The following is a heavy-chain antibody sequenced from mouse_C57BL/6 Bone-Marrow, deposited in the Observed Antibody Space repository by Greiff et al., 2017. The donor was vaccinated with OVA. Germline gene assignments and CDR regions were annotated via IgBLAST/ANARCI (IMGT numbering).Heavy chain of an antibody. V-gene: IGHV2-5*01. CDR2: IWRGGST. J-gene: IGHJ4*01. Sequence: QVHVKQSGPGLVQPSQSLSITCTVSGFSLTSYGVHWVRQSPGKGLEWLGVIWRGGSTDYNAAFMSRLSITKDNSKSQVFFKMNSLQADDTAIYYCAKRYDGYYEYSYAMDYWGQGTSVTVSS. D-gene: IGHD2-3*01. CDR1: GFSLTSYG. CDR3: AKRYDGYYEYSYAMDY.